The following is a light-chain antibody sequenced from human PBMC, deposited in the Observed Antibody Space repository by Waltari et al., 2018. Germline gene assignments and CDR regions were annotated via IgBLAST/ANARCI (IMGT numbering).Light chain of an antibody. Sequence: QSALTQPASVSGSPGQSITISCTGSNSDIGSFNLVSWYQHLPNTAPNLLIYETPKRPSGVSARISGSQAGNTASLTISGLQAEDEADYYCCSYAGHSTFVFGGGTKLTVL. CDR1: NSDIGSFNL. CDR2: ETP. CDR3: CSYAGHSTFV. J-gene: IGLJ3*02. V-gene: IGLV2-23*02.